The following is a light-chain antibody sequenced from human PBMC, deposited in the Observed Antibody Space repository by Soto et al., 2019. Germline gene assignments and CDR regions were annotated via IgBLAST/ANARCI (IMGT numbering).Light chain of an antibody. V-gene: IGKV3-11*01. CDR1: PSVANF. CDR3: QQRNIWPPVT. CDR2: GAF. J-gene: IGKJ5*01. Sequence: PGERATLSFRANPSVANFVAWYQQKPGQAPRLLIYGAFNRATGIPARFSGSGSGTDFTLTISSLEPEDSAVYYCQQRNIWPPVTFGHGTRLEIK.